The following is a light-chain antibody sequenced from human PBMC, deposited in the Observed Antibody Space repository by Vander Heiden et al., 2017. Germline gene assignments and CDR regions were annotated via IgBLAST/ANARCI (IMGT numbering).Light chain of an antibody. CDR3: QQSYSTPWT. CDR1: HSISRY. J-gene: IGKJ1*01. Sequence: DIQMTQSPSSLSASLGDRVTITCRASHSISRYLNWWQQKPGKAPKHLIYAAASLQSGGPSRCSGGGSGTDVTLTISSRQPEDFATYYCQQSYSTPWTFGQGTKVEIK. V-gene: IGKV1-39*01. CDR2: AAA.